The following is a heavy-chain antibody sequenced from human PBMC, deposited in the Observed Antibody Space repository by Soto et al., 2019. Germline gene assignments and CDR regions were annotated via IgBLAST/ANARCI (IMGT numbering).Heavy chain of an antibody. CDR2: INPNSGGT. Sequence: ASVKVSCKASGYTFTGYYMHWVRQAPGQGLEWMGWINPNSGGTNYAQKFQGRVTMTRDTSISTAYMEPSRLRSDDTAVYYCARDLFYDSSATSVRNFDYWGQGTLVTVSS. CDR1: GYTFTGYY. J-gene: IGHJ4*02. V-gene: IGHV1-2*02. CDR3: ARDLFYDSSATSVRNFDY. D-gene: IGHD3-22*01.